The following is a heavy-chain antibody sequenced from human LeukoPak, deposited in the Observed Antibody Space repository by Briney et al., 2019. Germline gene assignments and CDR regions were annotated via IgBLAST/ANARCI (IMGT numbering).Heavy chain of an antibody. CDR3: ARDYSGWSLDP. CDR1: GFTFNTYT. V-gene: IGHV3-48*04. CDR2: ISDGGKTK. D-gene: IGHD5-12*01. J-gene: IGHJ5*02. Sequence: GGSLRLSCAASGFTFNTYTMNWVRQAPGKGLEWVSYISDGGKTKYSADSVKGRFTISRDNAKNSLYLQMNSLRAEDTAVYYCARDYSGWSLDPWGQGTLVTVSS.